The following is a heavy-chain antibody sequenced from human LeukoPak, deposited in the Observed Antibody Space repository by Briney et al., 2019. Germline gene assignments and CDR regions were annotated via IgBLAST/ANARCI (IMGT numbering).Heavy chain of an antibody. D-gene: IGHD3-22*01. Sequence: GGSLTLSCAASGFTFSSYAMTWVRQTPEKGLEGVSFISGRGDSSSYADSVKGRFTVSRDNSENTLYLQMNSLRAEDTAVYYCAKDGFDYYDSSGYYYFDYWGQGTLVTVSS. J-gene: IGHJ4*02. CDR3: AKDGFDYYDSSGYYYFDY. CDR2: ISGRGDSS. CDR1: GFTFSSYA. V-gene: IGHV3-23*01.